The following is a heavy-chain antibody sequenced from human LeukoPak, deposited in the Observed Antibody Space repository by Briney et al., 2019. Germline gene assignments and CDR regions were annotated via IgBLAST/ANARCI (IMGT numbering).Heavy chain of an antibody. CDR2: IWNDGINK. J-gene: IGHJ4*02. CDR3: AKDETLSLYFEY. D-gene: IGHD4-23*01. V-gene: IGHV3-33*06. Sequence: GRSLRLSCAASGFIFSNYGMHWVRQAPGKGLEWVAVIWNDGINKDYAESVKGRFTISRDNSKSTLYLQMDSLRAEDTAVYYCAKDETLSLYFEYWGQGAPVTVSS. CDR1: GFIFSNYG.